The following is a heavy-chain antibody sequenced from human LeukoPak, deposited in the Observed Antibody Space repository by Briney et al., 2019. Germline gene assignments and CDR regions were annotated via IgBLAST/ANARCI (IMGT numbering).Heavy chain of an antibody. CDR1: GGSISSSSYY. J-gene: IGHJ5*02. D-gene: IGHD2-2*02. Sequence: SETLSLTSTVSGGSISSSSYYWGWIRQPPGKGLEWIGSIYYSGSTYYNPSLKSRVTISVDTSKNQFSLKLSSVTAADTAVYYCARQDSAIVYNWFDPWGQGTLVTVSS. CDR3: ARQDSAIVYNWFDP. CDR2: IYYSGST. V-gene: IGHV4-39*01.